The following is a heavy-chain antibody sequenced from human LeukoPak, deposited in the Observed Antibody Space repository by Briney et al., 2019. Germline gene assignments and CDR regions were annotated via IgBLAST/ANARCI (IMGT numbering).Heavy chain of an antibody. V-gene: IGHV4-38-2*01. J-gene: IGHJ6*03. CDR2: IYHSGRT. CDR3: ARGGVVPAATRYYYYYYMDV. Sequence: PSETLSLTCAVSSYSISSGDYWGWIRQPPRKGPEWIGSIYHSGRTYYNPSLKSRVTISVDTSKNQFSLKLSSVTAADTAVYYCARGGVVPAATRYYYYYYMDVWGKGTTVTVSS. D-gene: IGHD2-2*01. CDR1: SYSISSGDY.